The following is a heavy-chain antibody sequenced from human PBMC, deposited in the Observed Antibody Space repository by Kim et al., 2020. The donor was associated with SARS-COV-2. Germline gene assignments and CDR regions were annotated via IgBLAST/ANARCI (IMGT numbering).Heavy chain of an antibody. J-gene: IGHJ4*02. CDR1: GASLSSSSYF. Sequence: SETLSLTCNVSGASLSSSSYFWGWIRQPPGKGLEWIGTVSYLGNTYSSPSLKSHVAMSVDTSKNQFSLRLTSVTAADTAVYYCARAAIAVADAEFDFWGQGTLVSISS. D-gene: IGHD6-19*01. CDR3: ARAAIAVADAEFDF. CDR2: VSYLGNT. V-gene: IGHV4-39*01.